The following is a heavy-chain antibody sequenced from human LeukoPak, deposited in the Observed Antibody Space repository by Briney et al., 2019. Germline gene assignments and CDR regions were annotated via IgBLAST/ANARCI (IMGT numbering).Heavy chain of an antibody. Sequence: ASVKVSCKASGYTFTSYYMHWVRQAPGQGLEWMGIINPSGGSTSYAQKFQGRVTMTRDMSTSTVYMELSSLRSEDTAVYYCAREVVPMVRGVTNWFDPWGQGTLVTVSS. CDR3: AREVVPMVRGVTNWFDP. V-gene: IGHV1-46*01. D-gene: IGHD3-10*01. CDR2: INPSGGST. J-gene: IGHJ5*02. CDR1: GYTFTSYY.